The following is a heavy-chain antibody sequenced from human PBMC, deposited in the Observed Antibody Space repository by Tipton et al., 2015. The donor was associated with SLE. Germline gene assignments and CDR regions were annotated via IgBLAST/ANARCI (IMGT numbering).Heavy chain of an antibody. CDR1: GYSISSGYY. CDR2: IYHRGST. CDR3: ARIYSGYGGRPQWYFDL. V-gene: IGHV4-38-2*01. Sequence: TLSLTCAVSGYSISSGYYWGWIRQPPGKGVEWIGSIYHRGSTYYNTSLKSRVTISVDTSKNQFSLKLSSVTAADTAVYYCARIYSGYGGRPQWYFDLWGRGTLVAVSS. J-gene: IGHJ2*01. D-gene: IGHD5-12*01.